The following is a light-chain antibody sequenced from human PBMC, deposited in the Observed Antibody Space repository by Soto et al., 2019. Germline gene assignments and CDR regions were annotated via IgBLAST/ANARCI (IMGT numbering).Light chain of an antibody. CDR2: STS. CDR3: LLYYGGAWV. Sequence: QTVVTQEPSLTVSPGGTVTLTCASSTGAVTSGFYPNWFQLKPGQAPRALIYSTSNKQSWTPARFSGSLLGGEAALTLSAVQPEDEAEYYCLLYYGGAWVFGGGTKLTAL. CDR1: TGAVTSGFY. J-gene: IGLJ3*02. V-gene: IGLV7-43*01.